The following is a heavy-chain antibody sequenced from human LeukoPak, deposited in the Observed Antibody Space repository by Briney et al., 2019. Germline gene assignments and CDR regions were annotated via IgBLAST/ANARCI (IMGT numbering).Heavy chain of an antibody. CDR3: AKDQAMIVVVMEFDY. V-gene: IGHV3-23*01. D-gene: IGHD3-22*01. J-gene: IGHJ4*02. CDR2: ISGSGGST. CDR1: GFTFSSYV. Sequence: PGGSLRLSCAASGFTFSSYVMSWVRQAPGKGLEWVSAISGSGGSTYYADSVKGRFTISRDNSKNTLYLQMNSLRAEDTAVYYCAKDQAMIVVVMEFDYWGQGTLVTVSS.